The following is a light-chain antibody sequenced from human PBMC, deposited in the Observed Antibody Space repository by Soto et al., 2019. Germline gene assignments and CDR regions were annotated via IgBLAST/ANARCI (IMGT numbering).Light chain of an antibody. J-gene: IGKJ1*01. Sequence: EFVLTQSPGTLSVSPGERATLSCRASQTISSNYLAWDQQKPGQAPSLLIYGTSNRATGIPDRFSGSGSGTDFTLTISRLEPEDSAIYYFQQYVSWTFGQWTKVEIK. CDR1: QTISSNY. CDR2: GTS. V-gene: IGKV3-20*01. CDR3: QQYVSWT.